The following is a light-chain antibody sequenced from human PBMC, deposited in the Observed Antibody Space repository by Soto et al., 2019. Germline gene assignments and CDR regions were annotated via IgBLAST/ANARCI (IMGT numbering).Light chain of an antibody. CDR1: QGIGSW. J-gene: IGKJ1*01. CDR3: QQANSFPWT. CDR2: AAS. V-gene: IGKV1-12*01. Sequence: DIQMTQSPSSVSASVGDRVTITCRASQGIGSWLAWYQQKPGKAPKIMIYAASSLQSGVPSRFSGSRSGTDFTLTISILQTEDFASYYCQQANSFPWTFGQGTKVEIK.